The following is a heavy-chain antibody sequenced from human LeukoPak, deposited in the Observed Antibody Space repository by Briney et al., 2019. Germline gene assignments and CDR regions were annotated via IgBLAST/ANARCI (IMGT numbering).Heavy chain of an antibody. CDR3: ARSVSGWYGADY. CDR2: IYYTGST. D-gene: IGHD6-19*01. Sequence: SQTLSLTCTVSGGSISSGGFYWNWIRQLPGKGLEWIGYIYYTGSTYYNPSLRSRVTISVDTSKNQFSLNVSSETAADTAVYYCARSVSGWYGADYWGQGTLVTVSS. CDR1: GGSISSGGFY. J-gene: IGHJ4*02. V-gene: IGHV4-31*03.